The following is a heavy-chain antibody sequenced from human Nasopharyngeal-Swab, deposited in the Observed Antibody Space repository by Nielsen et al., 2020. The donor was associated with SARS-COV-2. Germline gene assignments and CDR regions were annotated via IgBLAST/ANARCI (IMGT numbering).Heavy chain of an antibody. J-gene: IGHJ6*03. CDR2: IRSKAYGGTT. V-gene: IGHV3-49*04. CDR3: TRDPSLKWGYDYYYYMDV. D-gene: IGHD7-27*01. Sequence: GGSLRLSCTASGFTFGDYAMSWVRQAPGKGLEWVGFIRSKAYGGTTEYAESVKGRFTISRDDSKSIAYLQMNSLKTEDTAVYYCTRDPSLKWGYDYYYYMDVWGKGTTVTVSS. CDR1: GFTFGDYA.